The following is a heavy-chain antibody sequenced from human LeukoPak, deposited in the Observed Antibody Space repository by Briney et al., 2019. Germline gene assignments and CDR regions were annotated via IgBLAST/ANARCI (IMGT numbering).Heavy chain of an antibody. CDR3: ARESYGSGTFTDY. J-gene: IGHJ4*02. V-gene: IGHV3-53*01. D-gene: IGHD3-10*01. Sequence: GGSLRLSCAASGSTVSSNYMSWVRQAPGKGLEWVSVIYSGGSTYYADSVKGRFTISRDNSKNTLYLQMNSLRAEDTAVYYCARESYGSGTFTDYWGQETLVTVSS. CDR1: GSTVSSNY. CDR2: IYSGGST.